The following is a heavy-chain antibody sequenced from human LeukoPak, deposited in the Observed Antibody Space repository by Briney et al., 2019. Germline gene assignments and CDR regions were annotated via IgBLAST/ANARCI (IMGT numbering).Heavy chain of an antibody. CDR2: ISTTGGNS. D-gene: IGHD3-16*01. V-gene: IGHV3-23*01. CDR1: GFTFSSYV. Sequence: GGSLRLSCAASGFTFSSYVMSWVRQAPGKGPEWVSSISTTGGNSYFADSVRGRFTISRDNSKNTVYLQMSSLRADDTALYYCAKGLTDAFDIWGQGTMVTVSS. J-gene: IGHJ3*02. CDR3: AKGLTDAFDI.